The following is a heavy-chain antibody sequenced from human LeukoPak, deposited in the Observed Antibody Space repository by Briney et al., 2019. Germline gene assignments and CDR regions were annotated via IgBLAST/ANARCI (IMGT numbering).Heavy chain of an antibody. J-gene: IGHJ4*02. V-gene: IGHV1-2*02. CDR3: ASQGPYCGGNDCHQYYFDF. D-gene: IGHD2-21*01. CDR1: GYTLTELS. Sequence: ASVKVSCKVSGYTLTELSMHWVRQAPGQGLEWMGWINPNSGGTNYAQKFQGRVTMTRDTSISTAYMELSTLTSDDTAVYYCASQGPYCGGNDCHQYYFDFWGQGTLVTVSS. CDR2: INPNSGGT.